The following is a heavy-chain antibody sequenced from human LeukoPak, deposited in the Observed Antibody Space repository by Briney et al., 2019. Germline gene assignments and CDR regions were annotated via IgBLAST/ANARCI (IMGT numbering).Heavy chain of an antibody. D-gene: IGHD6-6*01. CDR1: GGSISSYY. CDR3: ARDLYSSPFDYYYYMDV. CDR2: IYYSGST. Sequence: SETLSLTCTVSGGSISSYYWGWIRQPPGKGLEWIGSIYYSGSTYYNPSLKSRVTISVDTSKNQFSLKLSSVTAADTAVYYCARDLYSSPFDYYYYMDVWGKGTTVTVSS. V-gene: IGHV4-39*07. J-gene: IGHJ6*03.